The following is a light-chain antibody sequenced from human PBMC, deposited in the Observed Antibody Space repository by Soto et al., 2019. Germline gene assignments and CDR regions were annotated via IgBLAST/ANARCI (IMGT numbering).Light chain of an antibody. CDR2: EDS. J-gene: IGLJ3*02. CDR1: SSDVGGYNY. CDR3: SSYTGHNTWV. V-gene: IGLV2-14*01. Sequence: QSALTQPASVSGSPGQSITISCTGTSSDVGGYNYVSWYQQHPGKAPKFLIYEDSNRPSGVSNRFSGSKSGNTASLTISGLEAEDEADYYCSSYTGHNTWVFGGGTKLTVL.